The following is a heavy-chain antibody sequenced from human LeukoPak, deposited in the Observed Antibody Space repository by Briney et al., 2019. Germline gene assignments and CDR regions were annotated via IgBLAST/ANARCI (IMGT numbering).Heavy chain of an antibody. CDR2: ISGSGGST. J-gene: IGHJ3*02. Sequence: PGGSLRLSCAASGFTFSSYAMSWARQAPGKGLEWVSAISGSGGSTYYADSVKGRFTISRDNSKNTLYLQMNSLRAEDTAVYYCAKPYSSGHDAFDIWGQGTMVTVSS. V-gene: IGHV3-23*01. CDR1: GFTFSSYA. D-gene: IGHD6-19*01. CDR3: AKPYSSGHDAFDI.